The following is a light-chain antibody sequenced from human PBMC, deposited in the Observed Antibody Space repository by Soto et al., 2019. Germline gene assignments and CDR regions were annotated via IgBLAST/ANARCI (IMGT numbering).Light chain of an antibody. J-gene: IGKJ1*01. CDR3: QKFGNSHWT. Sequence: EIVLTQSPGTLSLSPGERATLSCRTSQNINSNWLASYQQKPGQAPRLVIYGAFTRATGIPDRFSGSGSGTDFTLTISRLEPEDFAVYYCQKFGNSHWTFSQGTKVEVK. CDR1: QNINSNW. CDR2: GAF. V-gene: IGKV3-20*01.